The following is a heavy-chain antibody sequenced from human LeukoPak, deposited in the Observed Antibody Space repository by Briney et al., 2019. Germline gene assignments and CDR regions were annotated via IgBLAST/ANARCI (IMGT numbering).Heavy chain of an antibody. CDR2: ISHDGTT. CDR3: TRENRPFCPFAF. V-gene: IGHV4-4*02. J-gene: IGHJ4*02. Sequence: SETLSLTCGVSGGSIDVTNYWSWVRQAPGRGLEWIGEISHDGTTNYNSSLRSRVAMSFDRANNQFSLSLTSVTAADTAVYYCTRENRPFCPFAFWGQGVLVTVSS. D-gene: IGHD2/OR15-2a*01. CDR1: GGSIDVTNY.